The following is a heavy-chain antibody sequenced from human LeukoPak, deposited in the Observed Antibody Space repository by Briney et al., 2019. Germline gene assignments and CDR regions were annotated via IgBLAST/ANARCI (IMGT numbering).Heavy chain of an antibody. CDR1: GYIFTSYG. CDR3: ARDNPSYYYYYGMDV. Sequence: ASVKVSCKASGYIFTSYGISWVRQAPGQGLEWMGWISAYNGNTNYAQKLQGRVTMTTDTSTSTAYMELRSLRSDDTAVYYCARDNPSYYYYYGMDVWGQGTTVTVSS. D-gene: IGHD1-14*01. V-gene: IGHV1-18*01. CDR2: ISAYNGNT. J-gene: IGHJ6*02.